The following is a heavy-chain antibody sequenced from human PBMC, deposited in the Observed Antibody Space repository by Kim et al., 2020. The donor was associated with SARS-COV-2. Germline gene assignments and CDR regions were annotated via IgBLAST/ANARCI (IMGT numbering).Heavy chain of an antibody. V-gene: IGHV4-31*03. CDR3: ARARSGVFDP. Sequence: SETLSLTCTVSGGSISSGGYYWSWIRQHPGKGLEWIGYIYYSGSTYYNPSLKSRVTISVDTSKNQFTLKLRSVTAAATAVSDCARARSGVFDPWGQEPL. CDR2: IYYSGST. D-gene: IGHD3-3*01. J-gene: IGHJ5*02. CDR1: GGSISSGGYY.